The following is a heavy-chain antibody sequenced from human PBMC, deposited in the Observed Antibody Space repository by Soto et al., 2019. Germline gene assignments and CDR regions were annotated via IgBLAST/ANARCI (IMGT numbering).Heavy chain of an antibody. D-gene: IGHD3-9*01. CDR2: IYYSGST. Sequence: SETLSLTCTVSGGSISSYYWSWIRQPPGKGLKWIGYIYYSGSTNYNPSLKSRVTISVDTSKNQFSLKLSSVTAADTAVYYCARGGSYYDILTGYYEKRRRSGMDVWGQGTTVTVSS. CDR1: GGSISSYY. CDR3: ARGGSYYDILTGYYEKRRRSGMDV. V-gene: IGHV4-59*01. J-gene: IGHJ6*02.